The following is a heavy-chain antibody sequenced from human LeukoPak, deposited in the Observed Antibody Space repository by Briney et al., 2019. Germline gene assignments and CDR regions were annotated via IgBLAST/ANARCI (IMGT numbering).Heavy chain of an antibody. CDR3: AREGRSSNRDFGY. V-gene: IGHV1-46*01. D-gene: IGHD6-13*01. CDR2: INPNSGTT. Sequence: ASVNVSCKASGYTFTIYYMHWVRQAPRQGLEWMGIINPNSGTTSYAQNFQGRVTMTRDTSTSTVYMDLSSLRSEDTAVYYCAREGRSSNRDFGYWGQGTLVTVSS. J-gene: IGHJ4*02. CDR1: GYTFTIYY.